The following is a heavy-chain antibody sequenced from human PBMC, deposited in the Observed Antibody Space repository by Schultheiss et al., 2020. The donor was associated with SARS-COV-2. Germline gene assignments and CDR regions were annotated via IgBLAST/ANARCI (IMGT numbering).Heavy chain of an antibody. CDR2: INPNSGGT. D-gene: IGHD3-22*01. V-gene: IGHV1-2*02. CDR3: ARDPLPSMRIVVVNDAFDI. J-gene: IGHJ3*02. CDR1: GYTFTSYD. Sequence: GGSLRLSCKASGYTFTSYDINWVRQAPGQGLEWMGWINPNSGGTNYAQKFQGRVTMTRDTSISTAYMELSRLRSDDTAVYYCARDPLPSMRIVVVNDAFDIWGQGTMVTVSS.